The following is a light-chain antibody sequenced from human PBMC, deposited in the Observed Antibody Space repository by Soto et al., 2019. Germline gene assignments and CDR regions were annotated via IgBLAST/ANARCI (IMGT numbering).Light chain of an antibody. CDR2: GAS. CDR3: QQYNNWPPLT. CDR1: QSVSSN. J-gene: IGKJ4*01. V-gene: IGKV3-15*01. Sequence: EIVMTQSPATLPVSPGERATLSCRASQSVSSNLAWYQQKPGQAPRLLIYGASTRATGVPARFSGSGSGTAFTLTIDSLQSEDFAVYYCQQYNNWPPLTFGGGTKVEIK.